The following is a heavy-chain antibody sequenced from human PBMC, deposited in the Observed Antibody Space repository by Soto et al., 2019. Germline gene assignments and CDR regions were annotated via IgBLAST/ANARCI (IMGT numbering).Heavy chain of an antibody. CDR3: VRDAGVYDFWSGYMYYFDY. J-gene: IGHJ4*02. CDR1: GDSVSSNSAA. CDR2: TYYRSKWYN. Sequence: SQTLSLTCAISGDSVSSNSAAWNWIRQSPSRGLEWLGRTYYRSKWYNDYAVSVKSRITINPDTSKNQFSLQLNSVTPEDTAVYYFVRDAGVYDFWSGYMYYFDYWGQGTLVTVSS. V-gene: IGHV6-1*01. D-gene: IGHD3-3*01.